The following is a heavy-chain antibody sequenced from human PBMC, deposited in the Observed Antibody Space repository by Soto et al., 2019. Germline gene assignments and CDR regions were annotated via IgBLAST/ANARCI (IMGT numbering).Heavy chain of an antibody. V-gene: IGHV4-31*03. CDR1: GGSISSGGYY. CDR2: IYYIGST. Sequence: QVQLQESGPGLVKPSQTLSLTCTVSGGSISSGGYYWNWIRQHPGKGLEWIGYIYYIGSTYYNPSLKTRFTISLDTSKNLFSKRLSPVPPANTAVYYCASRVSPWAQGTLVTVSS. J-gene: IGHJ5*02. CDR3: ASRVSP.